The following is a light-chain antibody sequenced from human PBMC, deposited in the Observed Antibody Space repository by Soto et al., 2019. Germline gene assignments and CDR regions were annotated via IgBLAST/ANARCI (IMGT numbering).Light chain of an antibody. CDR2: DVS. V-gene: IGKV3-11*01. J-gene: IGKJ2*01. Sequence: EIVLTQSPATLSLSPGERATLSCRASQSVSSYLAWYQQKPDQAPRLLIYDVSNRATGIPARFSGSGSGTDFTLTISSLEPEDFAVYYCQQRSNWPPKYTFGQGTKLEIK. CDR3: QQRSNWPPKYT. CDR1: QSVSSY.